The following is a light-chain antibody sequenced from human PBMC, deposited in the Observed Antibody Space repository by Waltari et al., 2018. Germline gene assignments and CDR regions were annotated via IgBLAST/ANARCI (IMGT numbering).Light chain of an antibody. V-gene: IGLV2-14*01. CDR1: RSDIGGYNY. CDR3: SAYTNSDSDDWV. CDR2: EVR. J-gene: IGLJ3*02. Sequence: QSALTQPASVSGSPGQSITISCTGTRSDIGGYNYVSWYQQHPGKAPKPIIYEVRIRPAGVSTRFAASKSANTATLTISGLKSEDVAEYYCSAYTNSDSDDWVFGGGTKLTVL.